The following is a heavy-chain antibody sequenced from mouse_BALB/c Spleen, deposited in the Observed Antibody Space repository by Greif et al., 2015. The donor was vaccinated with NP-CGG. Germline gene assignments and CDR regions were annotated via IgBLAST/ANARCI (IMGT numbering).Heavy chain of an antibody. CDR1: GYTFTDYY. Sequence: VQGVESGAELARPGASVKLSCKASGYTFTDYYINWVKQRTGQGLEWIGEIYPGSGNTYYNEKFKGKATLTADKSSSTAYMQLSSLTSEDSAVYFCARGGAARAWFAYWGQGTLVTVSA. CDR3: ARGGAARAWFAY. J-gene: IGHJ3*01. CDR2: IYPGSGNT. V-gene: IGHV1-77*01. D-gene: IGHD3-1*01.